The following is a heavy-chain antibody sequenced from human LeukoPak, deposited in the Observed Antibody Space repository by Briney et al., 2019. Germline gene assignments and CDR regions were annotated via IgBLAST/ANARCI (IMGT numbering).Heavy chain of an antibody. V-gene: IGHV3-48*03. CDR3: ARRLPYYGMDV. Sequence: GGSVILSCAAPGFTFSSYEMNWVRQAPGKGLEWISYISDSGNTKHYAESVKGRFTISRDSATNSWYLQMNSLRAEDTAVYYCARRLPYYGMDVWAQGTTVTVSS. CDR2: ISDSGNTK. J-gene: IGHJ6*02. CDR1: GFTFSSYE.